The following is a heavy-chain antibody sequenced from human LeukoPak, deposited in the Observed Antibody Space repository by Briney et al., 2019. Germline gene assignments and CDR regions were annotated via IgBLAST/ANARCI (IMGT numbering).Heavy chain of an antibody. D-gene: IGHD1-26*01. Sequence: GGSLRLSCAASGFTFSSYAMSWVRQAPGKGLEWVSAISGSGGSTYYADSVKGRFTISRDNSKNTLYLQMNSLRAEDTAVYYCAKALYSGSLWYYYGMDVWGQGTTVTVSS. CDR1: GFTFSSYA. V-gene: IGHV3-23*01. CDR2: ISGSGGST. CDR3: AKALYSGSLWYYYGMDV. J-gene: IGHJ6*02.